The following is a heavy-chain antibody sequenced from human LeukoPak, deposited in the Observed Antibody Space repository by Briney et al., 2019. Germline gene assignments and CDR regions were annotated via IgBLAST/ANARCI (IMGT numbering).Heavy chain of an antibody. V-gene: IGHV3-30-3*01. Sequence: GGSLRLSCAASGFTFSSYAMHWVRQAPGKGLEWVAVISFDGNNKYYADSVKGRFTISRDNSKNTLYLQMNSLRAEDTAVYYCAKGDGENYYYYYMDVWGKGTTVTVSS. CDR3: AKGDGENYYYYYMDV. CDR1: GFTFSSYA. CDR2: ISFDGNNK. J-gene: IGHJ6*03. D-gene: IGHD5-24*01.